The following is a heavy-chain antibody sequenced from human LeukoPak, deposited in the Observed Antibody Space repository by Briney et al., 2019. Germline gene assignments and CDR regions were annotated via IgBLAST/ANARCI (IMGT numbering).Heavy chain of an antibody. CDR2: ISSYNGNT. CDR1: TYSLPTYG. V-gene: IGHV1-18*01. D-gene: IGHD2-2*01. Sequence: ASVKVSCKTSTYSLPTYGITWVRQAPGQGLEWMGWISSYNGNTQYAQNFQSRLSLTTDTSTNTAYLELRGLRSNDTAVYFCARPAKGAYFYYYMDVWGQGSTVTVSS. CDR3: ARPAKGAYFYYYMDV. J-gene: IGHJ6*03.